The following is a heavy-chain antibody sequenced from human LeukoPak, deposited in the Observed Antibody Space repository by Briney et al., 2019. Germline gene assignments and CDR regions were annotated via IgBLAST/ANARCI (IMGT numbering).Heavy chain of an antibody. J-gene: IGHJ3*02. CDR2: IIPIFGTA. CDR1: GGTFSSYA. V-gene: IGHV1-69*13. CDR3: ARGGTYYYGSSGYYFHDAFDI. Sequence: ASVKVSCKASGGTFSSYAISWVRQAPGQGLEWMGGIIPIFGTANYAQKFQGRVTITADESTSTAYMELSSLRSEDTAVYYCARGGTYYYGSSGYYFHDAFDIWGQGTMVTVSS. D-gene: IGHD3-22*01.